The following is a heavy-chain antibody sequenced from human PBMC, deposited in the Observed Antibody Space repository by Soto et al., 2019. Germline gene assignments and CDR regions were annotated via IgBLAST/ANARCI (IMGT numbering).Heavy chain of an antibody. CDR2: VYYSGST. D-gene: IGHD4-17*01. V-gene: IGHV4-59*01. J-gene: IGHJ5*02. Sequence: PSETLSLTCTVSGGSMSSYYWSWIRQPPGKGLEWIGYVYYSGSTNYNPSLKSRVTISVDTSKNQFSLKLSSVTAANTAVYYCARHPTVTTGRWFDPWGQGTLVTVSS. CDR3: ARHPTVTTGRWFDP. CDR1: GGSMSSYY.